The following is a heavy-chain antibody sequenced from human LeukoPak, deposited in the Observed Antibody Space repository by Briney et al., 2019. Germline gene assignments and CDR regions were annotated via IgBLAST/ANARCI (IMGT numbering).Heavy chain of an antibody. CDR1: SGSIGSSSNY. D-gene: IGHD1-1*01. CDR3: ATRTGTTRGGFDY. J-gene: IGHJ4*02. V-gene: IGHV4-39*01. CDR2: VYYSGST. Sequence: SETLSLTCTVSSGSIGSSSNYWGWIRRAPGKGLEWIGNVYYSGSTFYNPSLKSRVTISVDTSKNQFSLKLRPVTAADTAVYYCATRTGTTRGGFDYWGQGTLVTVSS.